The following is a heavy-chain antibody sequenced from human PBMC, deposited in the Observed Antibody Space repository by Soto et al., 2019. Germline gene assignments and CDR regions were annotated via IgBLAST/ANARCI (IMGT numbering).Heavy chain of an antibody. CDR2: IRSKANSYAT. V-gene: IGHV3-73*02. D-gene: IGHD1-26*01. CDR3: TSKGATVDC. J-gene: IGHJ4*02. CDR1: GFTFSGSA. Sequence: EVQLVESGGGLVQPGGSLKLSCAASGFTFSGSAMHWVRQASGKGLEWVGRIRSKANSYATAYAASVKGRFTISRDDSKNTAYLQMNSLKTEDTAVYYCTSKGATVDCWGQGTLVTVSS.